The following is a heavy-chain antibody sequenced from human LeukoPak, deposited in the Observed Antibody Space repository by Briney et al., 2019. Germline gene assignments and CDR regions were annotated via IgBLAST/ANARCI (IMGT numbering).Heavy chain of an antibody. CDR3: ARSGGDLDQ. Sequence: SQTLSLTCAISGDSVSSKSAAWNWMRQSPSRGLEWLGRTYYRSKWCSEYAISVKSRITINPDTSKNQFFLHLNSVTPEDTAVYYCARSGGDLDQWGQGTLVTVSS. CDR2: TYYRSKWCS. D-gene: IGHD2-21*01. V-gene: IGHV6-1*01. CDR1: GDSVSSKSAA. J-gene: IGHJ4*02.